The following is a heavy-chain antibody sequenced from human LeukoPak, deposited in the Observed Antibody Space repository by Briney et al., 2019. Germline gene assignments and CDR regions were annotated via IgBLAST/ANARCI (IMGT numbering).Heavy chain of an antibody. J-gene: IGHJ4*02. CDR3: ARVSGTYFDY. Sequence: GGSLRLSCAASGFTFSSYEMNWDRQAPGKGLEWVSYISSSGRTIYYADSVKGRFTISRDNAKNSLYLQMNSLRAEYTAVYYCARVSGTYFDYWGQGTLVTVSS. CDR1: GFTFSSYE. V-gene: IGHV3-48*03. D-gene: IGHD1-26*01. CDR2: ISSSGRTI.